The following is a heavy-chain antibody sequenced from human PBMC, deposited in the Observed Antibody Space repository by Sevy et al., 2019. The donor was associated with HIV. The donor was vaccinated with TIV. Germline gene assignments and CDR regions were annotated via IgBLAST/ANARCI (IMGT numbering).Heavy chain of an antibody. V-gene: IGHV3-21*01. D-gene: IGHD3-22*01. CDR2: ISSSSSYI. CDR1: GFTFSYYS. Sequence: GGSLRLSCAASGFTFSYYSMNWVRQAPGKGLEWASSISSSSSYIYYADSVKGRFTISRDNAKNSLYLQMNSLRAEDTAVYYCASPLDYYDSPSAYWGQGTLVTVSS. CDR3: ASPLDYYDSPSAY. J-gene: IGHJ4*02.